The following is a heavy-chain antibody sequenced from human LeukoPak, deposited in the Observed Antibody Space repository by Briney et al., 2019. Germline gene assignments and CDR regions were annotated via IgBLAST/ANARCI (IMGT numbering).Heavy chain of an antibody. D-gene: IGHD2-15*01. J-gene: IGHJ4*02. V-gene: IGHV1-18*01. Sequence: GASVKVSCKASGYTFSNYDINWVRQATGQGLEWMGWISAYNGNTNYAQKLQGRVTMTTDTSTSTAYMELRSLRSDDTAVYYCARGPYCSGGTCYSQYFDYWGQGTLVTVSS. CDR1: GYTFSNYD. CDR3: ARGPYCSGGTCYSQYFDY. CDR2: ISAYNGNT.